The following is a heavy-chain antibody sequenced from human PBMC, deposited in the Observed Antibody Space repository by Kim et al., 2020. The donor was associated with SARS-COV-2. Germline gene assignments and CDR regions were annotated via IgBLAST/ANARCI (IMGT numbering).Heavy chain of an antibody. Sequence: NTYYAECARGRFTISRDKSKNTLYRQTNSLRAEETAVDYCAKEASGAYIDDWGQGTLVTVSS. V-gene: IGHV3-33*03. J-gene: IGHJ4*02. D-gene: IGHD3-16*01. CDR2: NT. CDR3: AKEASGAYIDD.